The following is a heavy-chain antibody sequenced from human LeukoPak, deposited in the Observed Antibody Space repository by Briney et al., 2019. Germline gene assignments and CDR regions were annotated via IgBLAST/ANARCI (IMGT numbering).Heavy chain of an antibody. J-gene: IGHJ3*02. D-gene: IGHD4-17*01. CDR3: ARHMLIAGDYGDYVGAFDI. CDR1: GGSISSSSYY. V-gene: IGHV4-39*01. Sequence: SETLSLTCTVSGGSISSSSYYWGWIRQPPGKGLEWIGSIYYSGSTYYNPSLKSRVTISVDTSKNQFSLKLSSVTAADTAVYYCARHMLIAGDYGDYVGAFDIWGQGTMVTVSS. CDR2: IYYSGST.